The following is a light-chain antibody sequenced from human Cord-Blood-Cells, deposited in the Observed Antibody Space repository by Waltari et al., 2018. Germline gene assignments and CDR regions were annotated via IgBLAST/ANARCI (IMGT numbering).Light chain of an antibody. CDR3: QQYYSTPPT. CDR2: WAS. Sequence: DIVMTQSPDSLAVSLGERATIHCKSSQSVLYSSNNMNYLAWYQQKPGQPPKLLIYWASTRESVVPDRFSGSGSGTDFTLTISSLQAEDVAVYYCQQYYSTPPTFGQGTKLEIK. J-gene: IGKJ2*01. V-gene: IGKV4-1*01. CDR1: QSVLYSSNNMNY.